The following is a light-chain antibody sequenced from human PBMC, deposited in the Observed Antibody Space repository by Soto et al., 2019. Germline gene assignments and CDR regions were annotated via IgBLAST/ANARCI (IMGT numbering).Light chain of an antibody. Sequence: DIQMTQSPSSLTASLGDRVTITCQASQNINNYLNWYQQKPGRAPKVLIYKASSLESGVPSRFSGSGSGTEFTLTISSLQPDDFATYYCQQYSSYSRTFGQGTKVDI. J-gene: IGKJ1*01. V-gene: IGKV1-5*03. CDR1: QNINNY. CDR3: QQYSSYSRT. CDR2: KAS.